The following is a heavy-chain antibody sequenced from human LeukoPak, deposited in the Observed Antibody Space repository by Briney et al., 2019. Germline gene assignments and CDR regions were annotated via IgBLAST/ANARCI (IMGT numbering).Heavy chain of an antibody. D-gene: IGHD2-15*01. Sequence: GRSLRLSCAASGFTFSSYAMHWVRQAPGKGLGWVAVISYDGSNKYYADSVKGRFTISRDNSKNTLYLQMNSLRAEDTAVYYCARTVCSGGSCPGVFYYYGMDVWGKGTTVTVSS. V-gene: IGHV3-30*04. CDR2: ISYDGSNK. J-gene: IGHJ6*04. CDR3: ARTVCSGGSCPGVFYYYGMDV. CDR1: GFTFSSYA.